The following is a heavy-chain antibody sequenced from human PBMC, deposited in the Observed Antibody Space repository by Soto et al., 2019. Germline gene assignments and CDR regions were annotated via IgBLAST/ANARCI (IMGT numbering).Heavy chain of an antibody. V-gene: IGHV4-59*08. CDR2: IHYGGAT. Sequence: QEQLQESSPGLVMPSETRSLTCTVSGGSISHSYWSWLRLSPGKGLEWIGYIHYGGATTYNPSLKSRVTISLGTPKKHFYLNLRSVTAADTAVYFCARLHNSSDWTDFDFWGQGTRVTVSS. J-gene: IGHJ4*02. CDR3: ARLHNSSDWTDFDF. D-gene: IGHD6-19*01. CDR1: GGSISHSY.